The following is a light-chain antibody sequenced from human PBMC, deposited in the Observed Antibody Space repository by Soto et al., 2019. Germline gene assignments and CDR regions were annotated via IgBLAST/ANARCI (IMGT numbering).Light chain of an antibody. CDR3: QQYNSDST. V-gene: IGKV1-5*03. CDR2: KAS. CDR1: QSISIW. J-gene: IGKJ1*01. Sequence: IQMTQSPSTLSASVGDRVTITCRASQSISIWLAWYQQKPGKAPKLLIYKASSLEREVPSRFSGSGSGTEFTLTINSLQPDDSATYYCQQYNSDSTFGQGTKVEIK.